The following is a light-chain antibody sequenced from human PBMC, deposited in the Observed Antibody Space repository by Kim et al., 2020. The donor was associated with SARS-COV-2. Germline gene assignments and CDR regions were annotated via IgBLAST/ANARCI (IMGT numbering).Light chain of an antibody. CDR1: SANIGAGYD. Sequence: QSVLTQPPSVSGAPGQRVTISCTGSSANIGAGYDVHWYQQLPGTAPKLLIYGNNNRPSGVPDRFSGSKSGTSASLAITGLQAEDEADYYCQSYDSPNWVFGGGTQLTVL. J-gene: IGLJ3*02. CDR2: GNN. V-gene: IGLV1-40*01. CDR3: QSYDSPNWV.